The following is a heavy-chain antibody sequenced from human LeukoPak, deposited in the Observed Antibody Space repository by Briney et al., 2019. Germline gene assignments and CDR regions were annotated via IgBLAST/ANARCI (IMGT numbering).Heavy chain of an antibody. Sequence: GGSLRLSCAASGFTFSNYWMHWVRPAPGKGLVWVSRIKGDGSHTIYADSVKGRFTISRDNAKNTLYLQMKSLRAEDTAVYYCVRDWDHFDFDSWGLGTLVTVSS. CDR2: IKGDGSHT. CDR1: GFTFSNYW. CDR3: VRDWDHFDFDS. V-gene: IGHV3-74*01. D-gene: IGHD3-9*01. J-gene: IGHJ5*01.